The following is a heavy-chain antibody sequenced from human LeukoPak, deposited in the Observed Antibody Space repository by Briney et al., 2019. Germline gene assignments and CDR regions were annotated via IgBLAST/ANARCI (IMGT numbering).Heavy chain of an antibody. D-gene: IGHD3-22*01. CDR3: ATAVNYYDSSGYSYYFDY. J-gene: IGHJ4*02. CDR1: GGSISSYY. Sequence: ASETLSLTCTVSGGSISSYYWSWIRQAPGKGLEWLGYIYHSGSTYYNPSLKSRVTISVDRSKNQFSLKLSSVTAADTAVYYCATAVNYYDSSGYSYYFDYWGQGTLVTVSS. V-gene: IGHV4-59*12. CDR2: IYHSGST.